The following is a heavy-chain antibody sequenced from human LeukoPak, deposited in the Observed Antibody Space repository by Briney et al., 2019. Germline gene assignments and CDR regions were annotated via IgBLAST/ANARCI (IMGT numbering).Heavy chain of an antibody. D-gene: IGHD3-22*01. CDR2: ISYDGGNK. CDR3: AKVAPTSYYYDSSGYEREFDY. Sequence: GGSLRLSCEGSAFIFSGHWMNWVRQAPGKGLEWVAVISYDGGNKYYADSVKGRFTISRDNSKNTLYLQMNSLRAEDTAAYYCAKVAPTSYYYDSSGYEREFDYWGQGTLVTVSS. V-gene: IGHV3-30*18. CDR1: AFIFSGHW. J-gene: IGHJ4*02.